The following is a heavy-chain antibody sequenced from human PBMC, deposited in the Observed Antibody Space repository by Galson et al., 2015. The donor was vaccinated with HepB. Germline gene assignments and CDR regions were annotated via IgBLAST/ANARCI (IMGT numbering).Heavy chain of an antibody. V-gene: IGHV3-33*01. D-gene: IGHD3-3*01. CDR1: GFTFRIHG. J-gene: IGHJ4*02. Sequence: SLRLSCAASGFTFRIHGMNWVRQAPGKGLEWVASIWSDGTNKYYADSVKGRFTISRDNSKNALYLQMNSLGAEDTAVYHCAREGDPYYYWSALYFWGQGTLVTVSS. CDR2: IWSDGTNK. CDR3: AREGDPYYYWSALYF.